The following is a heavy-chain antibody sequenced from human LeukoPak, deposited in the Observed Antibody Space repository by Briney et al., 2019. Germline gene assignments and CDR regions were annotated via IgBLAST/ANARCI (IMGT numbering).Heavy chain of an antibody. D-gene: IGHD3-22*01. Sequence: GGSLRLSCETSGFTFSNAWMNWVRQAPGKGLEWVGRIRSNSDGGTIGYAAPVKGRFTLSRDDSKTTLYLQMNSLQTEDTAVYYCATDFYDSTWGQGTLVTVSS. V-gene: IGHV3-15*07. CDR3: ATDFYDST. CDR1: GFTFSNAW. J-gene: IGHJ5*02. CDR2: IRSNSDGGTI.